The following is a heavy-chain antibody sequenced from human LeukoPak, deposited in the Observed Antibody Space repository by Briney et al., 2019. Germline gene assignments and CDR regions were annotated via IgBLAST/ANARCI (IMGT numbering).Heavy chain of an antibody. CDR1: GYTFTSYE. CDR3: ARIPHRVPHNWFDP. Sequence: ASVKVSCKASGYTFTSYEINWVRQATGQGLEWLGWMSPDSGDTAYVQKFQGRVTMTRDTSISTAYMELSSLRSDDTAVYYCARIPHRVPHNWFDPWGQGTLVTVSS. V-gene: IGHV1-8*01. J-gene: IGHJ5*02. D-gene: IGHD2-2*01. CDR2: MSPDSGDT.